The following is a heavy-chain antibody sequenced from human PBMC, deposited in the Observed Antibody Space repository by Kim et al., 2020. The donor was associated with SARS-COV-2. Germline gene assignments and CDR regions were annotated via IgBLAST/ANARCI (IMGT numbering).Heavy chain of an antibody. Sequence: SETLSLTCAVYGGSFSGYYWSWIRQPPGKGLEWIGEINHSGSTNYNPSLKSRVTISVDTSKNQFSLKLSSVTAADTAVYYCARPIRYYYYYGMDVWGQGTTVTVSS. J-gene: IGHJ6*02. CDR3: ARPIRYYYYYGMDV. V-gene: IGHV4-34*01. CDR1: GGSFSGYY. CDR2: INHSGST.